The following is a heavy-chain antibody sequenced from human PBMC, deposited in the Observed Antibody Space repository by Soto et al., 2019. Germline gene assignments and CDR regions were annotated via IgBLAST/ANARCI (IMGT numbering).Heavy chain of an antibody. CDR2: ISWNSGSI. Sequence: EVQLEESGGGLVQPGRSLRLYCAASGFTFDDYAMHWVRQAPGKGLEWVSGISWNSGSIGYADSVKGRFTISRDNAKNSLYLQMNSLRAEDTALYYCAKDAITMVRGVISYYGMDVWGQGTTVTVSS. CDR3: AKDAITMVRGVISYYGMDV. V-gene: IGHV3-9*01. J-gene: IGHJ6*02. D-gene: IGHD3-10*01. CDR1: GFTFDDYA.